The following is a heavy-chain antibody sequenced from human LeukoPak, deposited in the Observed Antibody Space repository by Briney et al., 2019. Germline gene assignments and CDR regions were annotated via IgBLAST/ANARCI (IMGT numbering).Heavy chain of an antibody. CDR1: GFNFGTFA. CDR3: RGTYYYGSGIDGDYFDY. D-gene: IGHD3-10*01. J-gene: IGHJ4*02. CDR2: IWYDGSNK. V-gene: IGHV3-33*01. Sequence: HPGRSLRLSCEASGFNFGTFAMHWVRQAPGEGLEWLAIIWYDGSNKHYSDSVKGRFTISRDNSKSSLYLQMNSLRAEDTAVYYCRGTYYYGSGIDGDYFDYWGQGTLVTVSS.